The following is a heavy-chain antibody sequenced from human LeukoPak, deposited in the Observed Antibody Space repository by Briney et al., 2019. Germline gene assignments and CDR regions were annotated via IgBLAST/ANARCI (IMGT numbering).Heavy chain of an antibody. Sequence: PGGSLRLSCAASGFTFSSYEMNWVRQAPGKGLEWISVIYSGGGTNFADSVKGRFTISRDNSKNTVYLQMKSLRAEDTAVYYCASPYGINGFDIWGQGTMVTVSS. D-gene: IGHD1-1*01. J-gene: IGHJ3*02. CDR1: GFTFSSYE. V-gene: IGHV3-66*01. CDR3: ASPYGINGFDI. CDR2: IYSGGGT.